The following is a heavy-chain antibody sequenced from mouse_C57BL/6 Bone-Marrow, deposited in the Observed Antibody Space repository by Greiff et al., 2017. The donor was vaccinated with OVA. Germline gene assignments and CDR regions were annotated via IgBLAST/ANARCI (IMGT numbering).Heavy chain of an antibody. CDR3: ARDGVLRFFDY. D-gene: IGHD1-1*01. V-gene: IGHV1-69*01. J-gene: IGHJ2*01. CDR2: IDPSDSYT. CDR1: GYTFTSYW. Sequence: QVQLQQPGAELVMPGASVTLSCKASGYTFTSYWMHWVKQRPGQGLEWIGEIDPSDSYTNYTPKFKGKSTLTVDKSSSTAYMQLSSLTSEDSAVDYCARDGVLRFFDYWGQGTTLTVSS.